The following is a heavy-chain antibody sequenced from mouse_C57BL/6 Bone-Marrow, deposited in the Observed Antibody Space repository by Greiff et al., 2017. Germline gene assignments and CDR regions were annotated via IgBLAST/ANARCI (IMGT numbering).Heavy chain of an antibody. CDR3: ARDGVLLLRYAMDY. D-gene: IGHD2-3*01. CDR2: INPSSGYT. V-gene: IGHV1-7*01. Sequence: QVQLQQSGAELAKPGASVKLSCKASGYTFTSYWMHWVKQRPGQGLEWIGYINPSSGYTKYNQKFKDKATLTADKSYSTAYMQLISLTYEDSAVYYCARDGVLLLRYAMDYWGQGTSVTVSS. CDR1: GYTFTSYW. J-gene: IGHJ4*01.